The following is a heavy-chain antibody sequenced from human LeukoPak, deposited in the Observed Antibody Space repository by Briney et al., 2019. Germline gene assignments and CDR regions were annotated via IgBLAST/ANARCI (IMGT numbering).Heavy chain of an antibody. J-gene: IGHJ6*02. CDR3: ARALSSRYYYYGMDV. Sequence: ASVKVSCKASGGTFSSYAISWVRQAPGQGLEWMGGIIPIFGTANYAQKFQGRVTITADESTSTAYMELSSLRSEDTAVYYCARALSSRYYYYGMDVWGQGTTVTVSS. CDR1: GGTFSSYA. D-gene: IGHD6-6*01. V-gene: IGHV1-69*13. CDR2: IIPIFGTA.